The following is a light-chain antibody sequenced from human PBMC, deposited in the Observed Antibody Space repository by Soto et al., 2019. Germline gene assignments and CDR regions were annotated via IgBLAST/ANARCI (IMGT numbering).Light chain of an antibody. CDR3: QQYDYWPVT. CDR1: QSVSSN. V-gene: IGKV3-15*01. CDR2: GAS. J-gene: IGKJ1*01. Sequence: EIVMTQSPATLSVSPGDRATLSCRASQSVSSNLAWYQQKPGQPPGLLIYGASTRATGIPARFSGSGSVTEFTLTISSLQSEDFAIYYCQQYDYWPVTFGQGTKV.